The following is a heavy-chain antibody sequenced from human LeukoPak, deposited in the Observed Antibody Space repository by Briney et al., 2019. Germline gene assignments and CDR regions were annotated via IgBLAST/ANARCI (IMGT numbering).Heavy chain of an antibody. CDR1: GGSFSGYY. J-gene: IGHJ4*02. V-gene: IGHV4-34*01. Sequence: SETLSLTCAVYGGSFSGYYWSWIRQPPGKGLEWIGEINHSGSTNYNPSLKSRVTISVDTSKNQFSLKLSSVTAADTAVYYCASWLGGGDDVFDYWGQGTLVTVSS. D-gene: IGHD3-10*01. CDR2: INHSGST. CDR3: ASWLGGGDDVFDY.